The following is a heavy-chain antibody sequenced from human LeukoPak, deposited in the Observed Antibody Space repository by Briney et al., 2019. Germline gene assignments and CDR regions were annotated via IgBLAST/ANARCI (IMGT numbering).Heavy chain of an antibody. J-gene: IGHJ4*02. Sequence: GASVKVSCKASGYTFASYYMHWVRQAPGQGLEWMGIINPSGGSTSYAQKFQGRVNMTRDTSTSTVYMELSSLRSEDTAVYYCARTPWFGELLFYYFDYWGQGTLVTVSS. CDR2: INPSGGST. CDR1: GYTFASYY. D-gene: IGHD3-10*01. V-gene: IGHV1-46*01. CDR3: ARTPWFGELLFYYFDY.